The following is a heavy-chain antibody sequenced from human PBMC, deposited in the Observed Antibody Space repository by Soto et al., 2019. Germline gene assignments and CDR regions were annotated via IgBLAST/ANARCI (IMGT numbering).Heavy chain of an antibody. Sequence: QVQLQQWGAGLLKPSETLSLTCAVYGVSFSGYYWTWIRQPPGTGLAWIGEITHSGSTNYNPSLKSRVTIAVDTSKNQFSLKLTSVTAADTAVYYCARDKITGLFDYWGQGTLVTVSS. CDR3: ARDKITGLFDY. V-gene: IGHV4-34*01. CDR1: GVSFSGYY. D-gene: IGHD2-8*02. CDR2: ITHSGST. J-gene: IGHJ4*02.